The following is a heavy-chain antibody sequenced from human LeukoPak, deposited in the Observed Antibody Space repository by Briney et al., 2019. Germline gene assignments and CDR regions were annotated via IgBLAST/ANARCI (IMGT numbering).Heavy chain of an antibody. V-gene: IGHV3-23*01. CDR3: AKDLNYYYDSSGYLGY. CDR1: GFTFRSHA. Sequence: GGSLRLSCAASGFTFRSHAMSWVRQAPGKGLEWVSAISGSGGSTYYADSVKGRFTISRDKSKNTLYLQMNSLRAEDTAVYYCAKDLNYYYDSSGYLGYWGQGTLVTVSS. D-gene: IGHD3-22*01. CDR2: ISGSGGST. J-gene: IGHJ4*02.